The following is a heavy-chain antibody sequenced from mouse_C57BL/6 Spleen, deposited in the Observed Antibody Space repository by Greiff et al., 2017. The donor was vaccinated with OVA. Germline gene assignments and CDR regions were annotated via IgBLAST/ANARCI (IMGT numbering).Heavy chain of an antibody. CDR2: INPNNGGT. V-gene: IGHV1-22*01. CDR3: ARTLDDGYYEVWFAY. D-gene: IGHD2-3*01. J-gene: IGHJ3*01. CDR1: GYTFTDYN. Sequence: EVKLMESGPELVKPGASVKMSCKASGYTFTDYNMHWVKQSHGKSLEWIGYINPNNGGTSYNQKFKGKATLTVNKSSSTAYMELRSLTSEDSAVYYCARTLDDGYYEVWFAYWGQGTLVTVSA.